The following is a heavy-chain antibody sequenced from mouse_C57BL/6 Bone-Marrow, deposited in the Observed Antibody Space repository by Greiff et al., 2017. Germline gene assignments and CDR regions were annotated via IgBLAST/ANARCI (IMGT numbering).Heavy chain of an antibody. CDR2: FHPYNDDT. CDR3: ARGGKTKYYYGSSSNWDFGV. Sequence: VQLQQSGAELVKPGASVKMSCKASGYTFTTYPIDWMKQNHGKSLEWIGNFHPYNDDTKYNEEFKGKATLTVEKSSSTVYLELRRLNADDSAVYYCARGGKTKYYYGSSSNWDFGVWGTGTTGTVAA. CDR1: GYTFTTYP. V-gene: IGHV1-47*01. J-gene: IGHJ1*03. D-gene: IGHD1-1*01.